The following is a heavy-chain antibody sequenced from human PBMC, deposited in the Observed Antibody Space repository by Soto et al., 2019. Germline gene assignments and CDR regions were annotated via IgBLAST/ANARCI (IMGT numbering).Heavy chain of an antibody. CDR2: MNPNSGNT. D-gene: IGHD5-12*01. V-gene: IGHV1-8*01. CDR3: ARVYSGYAGEDY. J-gene: IGHJ4*02. CDR1: GYTFTSYD. Sequence: ASVKVSCKASGYTFTSYDINWVRQATGQGLEWMGWMNPNSGNTGYAQKFQGRVTMTRNTSISTAYMELSSLRSEDTAVYYCARVYSGYAGEDYWGQGTLVTVSS.